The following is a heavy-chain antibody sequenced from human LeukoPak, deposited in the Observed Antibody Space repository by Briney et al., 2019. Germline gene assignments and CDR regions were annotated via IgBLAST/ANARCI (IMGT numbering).Heavy chain of an antibody. CDR2: ISSNGGST. J-gene: IGHJ4*02. CDR3: ARGYDFWSGYWSHSDY. Sequence: GGSLRLSCAASGFTFSSYAMHWVRQAPGRGLEYVSAISSNGGSTYYANSAKGRFTISRDNSKNTLYLQMGSLRAEDMAVYYCARGYDFWSGYWSHSDYWGQGTLVTVSS. CDR1: GFTFSSYA. D-gene: IGHD3-3*01. V-gene: IGHV3-64*01.